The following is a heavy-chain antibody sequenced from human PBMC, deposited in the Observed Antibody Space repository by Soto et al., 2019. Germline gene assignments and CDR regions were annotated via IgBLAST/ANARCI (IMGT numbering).Heavy chain of an antibody. D-gene: IGHD6-19*01. Sequence: SETLSLTCTVSGGSISNSSYLWGWIRQPPGKGLQWIGSVSYSASTYYNPSLKSRVTISVDTSKTQSSLRLSSVTAADTAVYYCSRIAVSGPITGFDYWGQGALVTVSS. CDR1: GGSISNSSYL. J-gene: IGHJ4*02. V-gene: IGHV4-39*01. CDR2: VSYSAST. CDR3: SRIAVSGPITGFDY.